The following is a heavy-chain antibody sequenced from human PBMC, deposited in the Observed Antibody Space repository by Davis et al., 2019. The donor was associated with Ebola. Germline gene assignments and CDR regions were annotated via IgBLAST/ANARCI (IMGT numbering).Heavy chain of an antibody. CDR3: ARDPRITIRPPYYYYGMDV. V-gene: IGHV3-30*03. D-gene: IGHD3-3*01. CDR2: ISYDGSNK. J-gene: IGHJ6*02. Sequence: PGGSLRLSCAASGFTFSSYGMHWVRQAPGKGLEWVAVISYDGSNKYYADSMKGRFTISRDNSKNTLYLQMNSLRAEDTAVYYCARDPRITIRPPYYYYGMDVWGQGTTVTVSS. CDR1: GFTFSSYG.